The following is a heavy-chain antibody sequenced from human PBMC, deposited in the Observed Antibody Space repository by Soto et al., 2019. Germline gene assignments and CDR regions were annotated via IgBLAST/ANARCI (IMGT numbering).Heavy chain of an antibody. J-gene: IGHJ4*02. V-gene: IGHV3-66*01. CDR3: ARGGEVKGPFAY. Sequence: EVQLVESGGALVQPGGSLRLSCAASGFIVSNSYMSWARQAPGKGLEWVSVLYSGGATHYADSVKGRFTISRDSSRNTLYLQMNGLRGEDTAVYYCARGGEVKGPFAYWGQGTPVTVSS. CDR2: LYSGGAT. D-gene: IGHD2-21*01. CDR1: GFIVSNSY.